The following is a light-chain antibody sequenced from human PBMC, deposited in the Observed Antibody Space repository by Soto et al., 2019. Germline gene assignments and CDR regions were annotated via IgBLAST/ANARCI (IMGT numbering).Light chain of an antibody. CDR2: DVS. J-gene: IGLJ1*01. CDR1: SSDVGGYNY. CDR3: SSYPSSSSFV. V-gene: IGLV2-14*01. Sequence: QSVLTQPASVSGSPGQSITISCTGTSSDVGGYNYVSWYQQHPGKAPKLMIYDVSNRPSGVSNRFSGSKSGNTASLTISGLQAVDEADYHCSSYPSSSSFVFGTWTRSPS.